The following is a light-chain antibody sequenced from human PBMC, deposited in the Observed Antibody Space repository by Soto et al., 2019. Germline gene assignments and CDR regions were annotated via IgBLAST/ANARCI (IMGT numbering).Light chain of an antibody. CDR2: DVS. Sequence: QSVLTQPASVSGSPGQSITISCTGTSSDVGGYDYVSWYQHHPGKAPKLMIYDVSNRPSGVSNRFSGSKSGNTASLTISGLQAEDEADYYCSSYTSSSLYVFGTGTRPPS. CDR3: SSYTSSSLYV. CDR1: SSDVGGYDY. J-gene: IGLJ1*01. V-gene: IGLV2-14*03.